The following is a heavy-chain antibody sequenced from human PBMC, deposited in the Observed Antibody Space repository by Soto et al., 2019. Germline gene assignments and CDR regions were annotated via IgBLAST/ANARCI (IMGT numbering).Heavy chain of an antibody. V-gene: IGHV1-2*02. D-gene: IGHD3-3*01. J-gene: IGHJ5*02. CDR2: INPNSGAT. Sequence: QVQLMQSGTEVKKPGASVKVSCKASGYTFTGYFMHWVRQAPGQRPEWMGYINPNSGATKYAQKFQGRVTMTRDTSISTAYMELTMLRSDGTAVYYCARGGGTILAPLPWGQGTLVTVSS. CDR1: GYTFTGYF. CDR3: ARGGGTILAPLP.